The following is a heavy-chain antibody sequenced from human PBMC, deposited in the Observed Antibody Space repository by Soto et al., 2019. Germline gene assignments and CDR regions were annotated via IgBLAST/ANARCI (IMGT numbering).Heavy chain of an antibody. CDR2: IIPIFGTA. V-gene: IGHV1-69*13. J-gene: IGHJ6*02. CDR1: GGTFSSYA. Sequence: SVKVSCKASGGTFSSYAIGWMRQAPGQGLEWMGGIIPIFGTANYAQKFQGRVTITADESTSTAYMELSSLRSEDTAAYYCARDLNGYSYGGLHYYYGMDVWGQGTTVTVSS. CDR3: ARDLNGYSYGGLHYYYGMDV. D-gene: IGHD5-18*01.